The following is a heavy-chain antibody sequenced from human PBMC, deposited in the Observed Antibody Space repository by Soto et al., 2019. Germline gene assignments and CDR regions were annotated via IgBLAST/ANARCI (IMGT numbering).Heavy chain of an antibody. CDR3: VRDMQLGRLDS. Sequence: EVQLVESGGGLVQPGESLRLSCAASGLTFRSYWMHWVRQAPGKGLVWVARINTYGSVAMYVDSVKGRFTISRDNAKNTLYLHMSSLRAEDTAVYYGVRDMQLGRLDSWGQGTLVTVSS. CDR2: INTYGSVA. CDR1: GLTFRSYW. V-gene: IGHV3-74*03. D-gene: IGHD3-16*01. J-gene: IGHJ4*02.